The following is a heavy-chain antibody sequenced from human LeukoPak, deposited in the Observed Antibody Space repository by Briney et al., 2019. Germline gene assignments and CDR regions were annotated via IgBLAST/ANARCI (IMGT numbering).Heavy chain of an antibody. J-gene: IGHJ4*02. Sequence: PSETLSLTCTVSGGSVSSTTYYWSWIRQPPGKVLEWIASINYSGSTYYNPSLTSRVTISVDTSEKQFSLKLSSVTATDTAVYYCARYVVYGSGKYYFDYWGQGTLVTVSS. CDR1: GGSVSSTTYY. D-gene: IGHD3-10*01. CDR2: INYSGST. CDR3: ARYVVYGSGKYYFDY. V-gene: IGHV4-39*01.